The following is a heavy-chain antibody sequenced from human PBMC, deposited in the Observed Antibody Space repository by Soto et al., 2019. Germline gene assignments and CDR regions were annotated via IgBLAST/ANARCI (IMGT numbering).Heavy chain of an antibody. Sequence: PSETLSLTCAVYGGPFSGYYWSWIRQPPGKGLEWIGEINHSGSTNYNPSLKSRVTISVDTSKNQFSLKLSSVTAADTAVYYCARDHLYDSSLPPHNPRDYWGQGTLVTVSS. J-gene: IGHJ4*02. CDR1: GGPFSGYY. CDR2: INHSGST. D-gene: IGHD3-22*01. V-gene: IGHV4-34*01. CDR3: ARDHLYDSSLPPHNPRDY.